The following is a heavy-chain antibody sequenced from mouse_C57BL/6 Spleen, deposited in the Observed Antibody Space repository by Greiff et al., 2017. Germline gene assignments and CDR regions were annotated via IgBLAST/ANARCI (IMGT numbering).Heavy chain of an antibody. CDR1: DYAFSSSW. CDR2: IYPGDGDT. J-gene: IGHJ2*01. V-gene: IGHV1-82*01. Sequence: VQLQQSGPELVKPGASVKISCKASDYAFSSSWMTWVKQRPGKGLEWIGRIYPGDGDTNYNGKFKGKGTLTADKSSSTAYMQMSSLTSDDSAVYCCARGRGYYSSSSYYVDYWGQGTTLTVSS. D-gene: IGHD1-1*01. CDR3: ARGRGYYSSSSYYVDY.